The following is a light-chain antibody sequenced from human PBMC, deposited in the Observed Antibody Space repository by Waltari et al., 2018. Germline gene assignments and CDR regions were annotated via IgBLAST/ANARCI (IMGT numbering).Light chain of an antibody. CDR3: QQSYTTPPRT. CDR2: AAS. Sequence: DIQMTQSPSSLSASVGDSVTITCRASQGISSYLNWYQQKPGKAPKLLIYAASSLQSGVPSRFSGSGSGTDFTLTISSLQPEDFATYYCQQSYTTPPRTFGGGTKVEIK. J-gene: IGKJ4*01. V-gene: IGKV1-39*01. CDR1: QGISSY.